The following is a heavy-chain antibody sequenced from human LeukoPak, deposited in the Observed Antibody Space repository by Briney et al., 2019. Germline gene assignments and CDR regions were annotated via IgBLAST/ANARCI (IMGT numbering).Heavy chain of an antibody. CDR1: GFTFSSYS. J-gene: IGHJ4*02. CDR2: ISSSSSYI. D-gene: IGHD1-26*01. Sequence: KAGGSLGLSCAASGFTFSSYSMNWVRQAPGKGLEWGSSISSSSSYIYYADSVKGRFTISRDNAKNSLYLQMNSLRAEDTAVYYCARTPELPTTYYFDYWGQGTLVTVSS. CDR3: ARTPELPTTYYFDY. V-gene: IGHV3-21*01.